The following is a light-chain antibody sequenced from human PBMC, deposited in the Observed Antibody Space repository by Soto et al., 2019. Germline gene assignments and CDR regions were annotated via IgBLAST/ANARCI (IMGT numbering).Light chain of an antibody. CDR1: QSVSDSY. V-gene: IGKV3-20*01. J-gene: IGKJ3*01. Sequence: ETVLTQSPGTLSLSPGERAILSCRASQSVSDSYLAWYQQKPGQAPRPLIYSVSTRATGIPDRFSGSGSGTDFTLTINRLEPEDFAVYYCQQYGTSPGTFGPGTKVDI. CDR2: SVS. CDR3: QQYGTSPGT.